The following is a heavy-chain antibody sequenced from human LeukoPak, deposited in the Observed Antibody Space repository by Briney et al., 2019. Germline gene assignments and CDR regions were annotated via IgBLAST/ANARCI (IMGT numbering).Heavy chain of an antibody. Sequence: SETLSLTCTVSGDSISSYYWSWIRQPPGKGLEWIGYIYYSGSTKYNPSLKSRVTISVDTSKNQFSLKLNSVTAADTAVYYCARGGAGSCGGACYLNWFDPWGQGTLVTVSS. CDR1: GDSISSYY. CDR2: IYYSGST. J-gene: IGHJ5*02. D-gene: IGHD2-21*02. V-gene: IGHV4-59*01. CDR3: ARGGAGSCGGACYLNWFDP.